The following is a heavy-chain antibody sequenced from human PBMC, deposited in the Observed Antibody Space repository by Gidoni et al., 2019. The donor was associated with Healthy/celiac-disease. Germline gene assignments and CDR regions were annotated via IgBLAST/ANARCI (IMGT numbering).Heavy chain of an antibody. Sequence: QVQLVESGGGVVQPGRSLRLPCAASGFTFRSYGMHWVRQAPGKGLEWVAVISYDGSNKYYADSVKGRFTISRDNSKNTLYLQRNSLRAEDTAVYYCAKEGGKLLWCGELPGDFPPPAFDIWGQGTMVTVSS. CDR2: ISYDGSNK. V-gene: IGHV3-30*18. CDR3: AKEGGKLLWCGELPGDFPPPAFDI. D-gene: IGHD3-10*01. CDR1: GFTFRSYG. J-gene: IGHJ3*02.